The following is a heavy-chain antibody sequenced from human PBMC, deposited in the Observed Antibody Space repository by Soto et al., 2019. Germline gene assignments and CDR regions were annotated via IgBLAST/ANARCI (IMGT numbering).Heavy chain of an antibody. CDR1: GGTFGNTA. CDR3: ARDVDLGYFFWSGPLSGGRFDT. V-gene: IGHV1-69*12. CDR2: IVPLFGKA. D-gene: IGHD3-3*01. J-gene: IGHJ5*02. Sequence: QVKLVQSGAEVKEPGSSVNVSCKTSGGTFGNTAVTWVRQVPGQGLEWIGGIVPLFGKANYSQKFRGRVMITAFESTSTAYVDLSILISDDTAIYYCARDVDLGYFFWSGPLSGGRFDTWGQGTLVSVAS.